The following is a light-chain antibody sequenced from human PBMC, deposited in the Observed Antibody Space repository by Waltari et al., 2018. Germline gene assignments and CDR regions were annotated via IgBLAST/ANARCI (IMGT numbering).Light chain of an antibody. CDR2: AVS. V-gene: IGLV2-23*02. Sequence: QSALTQPASVSGSPGQPITIPCTGTSSDVGNYKRVSWYQQHPGKAPTLMIYAVSKRPSGVSDRFSGSKSGDMASLTISGLQPEDEAEYFCSSYAGSSKGVFGGGTKVTVL. J-gene: IGLJ2*01. CDR3: SSYAGSSKGV. CDR1: SSDVGNYKR.